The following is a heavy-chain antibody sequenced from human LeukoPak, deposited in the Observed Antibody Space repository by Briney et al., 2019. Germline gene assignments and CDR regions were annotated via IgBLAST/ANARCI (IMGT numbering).Heavy chain of an antibody. CDR2: ISYDGSNK. CDR3: ARSNSQCGELLSDPPDY. CDR1: GFTFSSYA. Sequence: GGSLRLSCAASGFTFSSYAMHWVRQAPGKGLEWVAVISYDGSNKYYADSVKGRFTISRDNSKNTLYLQMNSLRAEDTAVYYCARSNSQCGELLSDPPDYWGQGTLVTVSS. V-gene: IGHV3-30*04. J-gene: IGHJ4*02. D-gene: IGHD3-10*01.